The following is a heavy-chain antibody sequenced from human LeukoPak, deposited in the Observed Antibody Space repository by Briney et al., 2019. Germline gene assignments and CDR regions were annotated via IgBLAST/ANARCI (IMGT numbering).Heavy chain of an antibody. D-gene: IGHD3-3*01. Sequence: PSGTLSLTCAVSGGSISSSNWWSWVRQPPGKGLEWIGEIYHSGSTNYNPSLKSRVTISVDTSKNQFSLKLSSVTAADTAVYYCARAFRGIFGVFEAFDIWGQGTMVTVSS. CDR2: IYHSGST. J-gene: IGHJ3*02. CDR1: GGSISSSNW. V-gene: IGHV4-4*02. CDR3: ARAFRGIFGVFEAFDI.